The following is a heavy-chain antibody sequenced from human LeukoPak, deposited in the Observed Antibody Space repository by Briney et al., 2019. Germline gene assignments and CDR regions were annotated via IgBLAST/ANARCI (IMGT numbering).Heavy chain of an antibody. CDR1: GFTFSSNA. V-gene: IGHV3-23*01. Sequence: GGSLRLSCAASGFTFSSNAMSWVRQAPGKGLEWVSAISGSGGSTYYADSVEGRFTISRDNSKNTLYLQMNSLRAEDTAVYYCAKTYCSSSSCYHFDYWGQGTLVTVSS. J-gene: IGHJ4*02. D-gene: IGHD2-2*01. CDR2: ISGSGGST. CDR3: AKTYCSSSSCYHFDY.